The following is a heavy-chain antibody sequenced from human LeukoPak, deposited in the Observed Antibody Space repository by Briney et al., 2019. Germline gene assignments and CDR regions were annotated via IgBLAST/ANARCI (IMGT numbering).Heavy chain of an antibody. CDR3: ARGLDCGGDCYAYFDY. V-gene: IGHV4-31*03. J-gene: IGHJ4*02. Sequence: SQALSLTCTVSGGSISSGGYYWSWIRQHPGKGLVWIGYIYYSGSTYYNPSLKSRVTISVDTSKNQFSLKLSSVTAADAAVYYCARGLDCGGDCYAYFDYWGQGTLVTVSS. CDR2: IYYSGST. D-gene: IGHD2-21*02. CDR1: GGSISSGGYY.